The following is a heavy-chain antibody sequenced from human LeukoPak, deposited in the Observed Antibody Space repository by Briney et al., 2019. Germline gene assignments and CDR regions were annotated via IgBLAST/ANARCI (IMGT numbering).Heavy chain of an antibody. D-gene: IGHD3-10*01. CDR2: ISYDGSNK. Sequence: PGGSLRLSCAASGFTFSGYGMHWVRQAPGKGLEWVAVISYDGSNKYYADSVKGRFTISRDNSKNTLYLQMNSLRAEDTAVYYCAKDPLPPDYGSGSYYGVDYWGQGTLVTVSS. CDR1: GFTFSGYG. J-gene: IGHJ4*02. V-gene: IGHV3-30*18. CDR3: AKDPLPPDYGSGSYYGVDY.